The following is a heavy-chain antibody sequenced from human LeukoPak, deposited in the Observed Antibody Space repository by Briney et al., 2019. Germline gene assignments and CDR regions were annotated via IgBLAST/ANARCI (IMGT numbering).Heavy chain of an antibody. Sequence: SGPTLIKPTETLTLTCTVSGFSLSTSGVGVGWIRQPPGKALGWRAFIFWDDDKRYSPSLKSRLTITKDTSRNQVVLTMTNLDPVDTATYYCAHRPHYSGSGSYSFQHWGQGTLVTVSS. D-gene: IGHD3-10*01. CDR2: IFWDDDK. J-gene: IGHJ1*01. CDR3: AHRPHYSGSGSYSFQH. CDR1: GFSLSTSGVG. V-gene: IGHV2-5*02.